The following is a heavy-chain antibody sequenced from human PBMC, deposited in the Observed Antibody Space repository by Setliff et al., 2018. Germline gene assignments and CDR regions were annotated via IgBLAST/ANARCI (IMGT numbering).Heavy chain of an antibody. CDR1: GFRFSSYA. V-gene: IGHV3-23*01. CDR3: ARGYCSSVSCINDY. J-gene: IGHJ4*02. CDR2: VSGSGVNT. D-gene: IGHD2-2*01. Sequence: GGSLRLSCVASGFRFSSYAMNWVRQAPGKGLEWVSGVSGSGVNTFYADSVKGRFTISRDDSKNTLYLQMNSLRTEDTALYYCARGYCSSVSCINDYWGQGTLVTVSS.